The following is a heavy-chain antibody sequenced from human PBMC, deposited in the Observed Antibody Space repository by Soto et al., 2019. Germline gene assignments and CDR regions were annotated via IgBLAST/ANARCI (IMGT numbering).Heavy chain of an antibody. D-gene: IGHD3-10*01. Sequence: PSETLSLTCAVYGGSFSGYYWSWIRQPPGKGLEWIGEINHSGSTNYNPSLKSRVTISVDTSKNQFSLKLSSVTAADTAVYYCVSVVRGVIKFRDYWGLGTLVTVSS. V-gene: IGHV4-34*01. CDR3: VSVVRGVIKFRDY. CDR2: INHSGST. CDR1: GGSFSGYY. J-gene: IGHJ4*02.